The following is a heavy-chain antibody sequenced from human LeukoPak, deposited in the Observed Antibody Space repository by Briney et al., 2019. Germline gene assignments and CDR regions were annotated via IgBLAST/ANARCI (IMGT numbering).Heavy chain of an antibody. CDR3: ARGGEMATIRYDY. Sequence: GGSLRLSCAASGFTFSIYSMNWVRQAPGKGLEWVSYISSSSSYTNYADSVKGRFTISGDNAKNSLYLQMNSLRAEDTAVYYCARGGEMATIRYDYWGQGTLVTVSS. V-gene: IGHV3-21*05. J-gene: IGHJ4*02. CDR1: GFTFSIYS. D-gene: IGHD5-24*01. CDR2: ISSSSSYT.